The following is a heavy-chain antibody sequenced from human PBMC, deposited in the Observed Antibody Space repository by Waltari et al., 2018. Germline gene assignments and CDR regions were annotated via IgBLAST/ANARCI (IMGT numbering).Heavy chain of an antibody. Sequence: QVQLVESGGGVVQPGRSLRLSCAASGFTLRSLPLVLVRQAPGKGLEWVAFISNDSSNKYYADSVKGRLTISRDNSQDTLYLQMNSLRAEDTAVYYCARRSWDYWYFDLWCRGTLVTVSS. CDR2: ISNDSSNK. V-gene: IGHV3-30-3*01. J-gene: IGHJ2*01. D-gene: IGHD1-26*01. CDR3: ARRSWDYWYFDL. CDR1: GFTLRSLP.